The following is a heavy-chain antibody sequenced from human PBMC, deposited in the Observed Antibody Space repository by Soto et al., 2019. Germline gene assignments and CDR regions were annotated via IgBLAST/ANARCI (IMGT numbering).Heavy chain of an antibody. CDR3: MKNSGWFNT. J-gene: IGHJ5*02. D-gene: IGHD3-10*01. Sequence: QLLQSGGGLVQPGGSLTLSCAASGFTFGTTDMSWVRQAPGEGLEWVSTIDGSGGITYYEDSVKGRFTISRDNSRNTVYLQMNSLRGDDTALYYCMKNSGWFNTWGQGALVTVSS. V-gene: IGHV3-23*01. CDR2: IDGSGGIT. CDR1: GFTFGTTD.